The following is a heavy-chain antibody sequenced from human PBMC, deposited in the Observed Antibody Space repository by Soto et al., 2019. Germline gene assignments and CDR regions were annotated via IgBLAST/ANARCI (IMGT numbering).Heavy chain of an antibody. V-gene: IGHV4-59*01. CDR3: ARVDTAMVDY. CDR2: IYYSGST. CDR1: GGSISSYY. D-gene: IGHD5-18*01. J-gene: IGHJ4*02. Sequence: QVQLQESGPGLVKPSETLSLTCTVSGGSISSYYWSWIRQPPGKGLEWIGYIYYSGSTNYNPSLKSRVTISVDTSKNQFSLKLSSVTAADTAVYYCARVDTAMVDYWGQGTLVTVSS.